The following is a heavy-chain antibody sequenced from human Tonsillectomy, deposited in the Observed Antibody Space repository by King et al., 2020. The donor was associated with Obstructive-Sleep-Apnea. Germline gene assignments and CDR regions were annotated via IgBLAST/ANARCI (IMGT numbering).Heavy chain of an antibody. D-gene: IGHD1-1*01. CDR2: IRNKANSYAT. CDR3: TMETSFLYGMDV. J-gene: IGHJ6*02. Sequence: VQLVESGGGLVQPGGSLKLSCAVSGFTFSGSAMHWVRQAPGKGLEWVGRIRNKANSYATAYGASVKGRFTISRDDSKSTAYLQMNSPKTEDTAVFYCTMETSFLYGMDVWGPGTTVTVSS. CDR1: GFTFSGSA. V-gene: IGHV3-73*01.